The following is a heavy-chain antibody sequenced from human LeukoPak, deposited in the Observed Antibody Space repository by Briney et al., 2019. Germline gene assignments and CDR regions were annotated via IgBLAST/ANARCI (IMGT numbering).Heavy chain of an antibody. Sequence: GGSLRLSCIPSGFTFNSYAMFWVRQAPGKGLEWVSLIWYDGGNKYYADSVKGRFTVSRDNSKNTLFLQMNSLRAEDTAVYYCARARGWEPNYYYYYMDVWGRGTTVTVSS. J-gene: IGHJ6*03. D-gene: IGHD1-26*01. V-gene: IGHV3-33*07. CDR1: GFTFNSYA. CDR2: IWYDGGNK. CDR3: ARARGWEPNYYYYYMDV.